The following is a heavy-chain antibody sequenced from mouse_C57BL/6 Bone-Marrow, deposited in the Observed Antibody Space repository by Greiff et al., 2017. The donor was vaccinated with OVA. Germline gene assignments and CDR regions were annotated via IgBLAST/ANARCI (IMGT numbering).Heavy chain of an antibody. CDR1: GIDFSRYW. V-gene: IGHV4-1*01. CDR3: ARPFPHEAWFAY. J-gene: IGHJ3*01. CDR2: INPDSSTI. Sequence: EVKLQQSGGGLVQPGGSLKLSCAASGIDFSRYWMSWVRRAPGKGLEWIGEINPDSSTINYAPSLKDKFIISRDNAKNTLYLQMSKVRSEDTALYYCARPFPHEAWFAYWGQGTLVTVSA.